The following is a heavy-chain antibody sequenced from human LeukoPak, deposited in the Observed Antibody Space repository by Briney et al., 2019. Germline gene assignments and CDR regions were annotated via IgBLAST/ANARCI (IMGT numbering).Heavy chain of an antibody. CDR2: ISAYNGNT. CDR3: ARGAPVAGSNNWFDP. D-gene: IGHD6-19*01. J-gene: IGHJ5*02. Sequence: GASVKVSCKASGYTFTSYGMSWVRQAPGQGLEWMGWISAYNGNTNYAQKLQGRVTMTTDTSTSTAYMELRSLRSDDTAVYYCARGAPVAGSNNWFDPWGQGTLVTVSS. V-gene: IGHV1-18*01. CDR1: GYTFTSYG.